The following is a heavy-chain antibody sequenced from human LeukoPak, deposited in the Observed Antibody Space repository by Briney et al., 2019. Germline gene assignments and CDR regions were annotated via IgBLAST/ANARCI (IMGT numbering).Heavy chain of an antibody. CDR2: ISYDGSNK. CDR1: GFTFSSYG. CDR3: AKDSYYYYGMDV. J-gene: IGHJ6*02. V-gene: IGHV3-30*18. Sequence: QTGGSLRLSCAASGFTFSSYGMHWVRQAPGKGLEWVAVISYDGSNKYYADSVKGRFTISRDNSKNTLNLQMNSLRAEDTAVYYCAKDSYYYYGMDVWGQGTTVTVSS.